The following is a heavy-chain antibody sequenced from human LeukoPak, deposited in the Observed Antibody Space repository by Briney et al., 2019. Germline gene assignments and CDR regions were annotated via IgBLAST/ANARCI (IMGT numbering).Heavy chain of an antibody. J-gene: IGHJ6*02. Sequence: GGSLRLSCAASGFTFSSYEMNWVRQAPGKGLEWVSYISSSGSTIYYADSVKGRFTISRDNAKNSLYLQMNSLRAEDTAVYYCARLHGWTYGMDVWGQGTTVTVSS. CDR3: ARLHGWTYGMDV. CDR1: GFTFSSYE. CDR2: ISSSGSTI. D-gene: IGHD6-19*01. V-gene: IGHV3-48*03.